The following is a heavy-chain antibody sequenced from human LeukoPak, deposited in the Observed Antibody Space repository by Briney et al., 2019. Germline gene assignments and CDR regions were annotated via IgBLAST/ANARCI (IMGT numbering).Heavy chain of an antibody. V-gene: IGHV1-8*01. J-gene: IGHJ4*02. Sequence: ASVKVSCKASGYTFTSYDINWVRQATGQGLEWMGWMNPNSGNTGYSQKFQGRVTMTRNTSISTAYMELRSLRYEDTAVYYCARGYYYDSSGYSPGIDYWGQGTLVTVSS. CDR2: MNPNSGNT. CDR3: ARGYYYDSSGYSPGIDY. D-gene: IGHD3-22*01. CDR1: GYTFTSYD.